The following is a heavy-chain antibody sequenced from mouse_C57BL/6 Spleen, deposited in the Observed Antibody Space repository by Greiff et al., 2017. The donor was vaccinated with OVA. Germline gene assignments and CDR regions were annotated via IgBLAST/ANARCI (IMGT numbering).Heavy chain of an antibody. CDR2: SRNKANDYTT. J-gene: IGHJ1*03. Sequence: EVQVVESGGGLVQSGRSLRLSCATSGFTFSDFYMEWVRQAPGKGLEWIAASRNKANDYTTEYSASVKGRFIVSRDTSQSILYLQMNALRAEDTAIYYCARDAKEDYGYFDVWGTGTTVTVSS. V-gene: IGHV7-1*01. CDR1: GFTFSDFY. CDR3: ARDAKEDYGYFDV.